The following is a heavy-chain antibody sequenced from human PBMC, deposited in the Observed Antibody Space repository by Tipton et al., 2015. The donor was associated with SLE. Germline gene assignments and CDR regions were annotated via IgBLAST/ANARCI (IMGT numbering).Heavy chain of an antibody. Sequence: SLRLSCAASGFTFSNYAMHWVRQAPGKGLEWVAVISYDGSNKFYADSVKGRFTISRDNSKNTLYLQMNSLRAEDTAVYSCAGELLVYFDYWGQGTLVTVSS. D-gene: IGHD1-26*01. V-gene: IGHV3-30*04. CDR2: ISYDGSNK. CDR3: AGELLVYFDY. J-gene: IGHJ4*02. CDR1: GFTFSNYA.